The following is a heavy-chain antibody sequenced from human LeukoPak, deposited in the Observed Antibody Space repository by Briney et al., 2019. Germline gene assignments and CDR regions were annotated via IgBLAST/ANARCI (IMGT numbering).Heavy chain of an antibody. V-gene: IGHV4-30-4*02. J-gene: IGHJ4*02. D-gene: IGHD3-22*01. CDR1: GGSISSGDYY. Sequence: SETLSLTCTVSGGSISSGDYYWSWIRQPPGKGLEWIGYIYYGGSTYYNPSLKSRVTISVDTSKNQFSLKLSSVTAADAAVYYCARDTRSYDTSGYYYFDYWGQGALVTVSS. CDR3: ARDTRSYDTSGYYYFDY. CDR2: IYYGGST.